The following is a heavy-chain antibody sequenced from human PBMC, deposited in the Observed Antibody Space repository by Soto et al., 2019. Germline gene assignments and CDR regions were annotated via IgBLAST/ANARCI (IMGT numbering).Heavy chain of an antibody. D-gene: IGHD2-15*01. CDR2: ISSSSSYI. CDR1: GFTFSSYS. CDR3: AKSGYCSGGSCVWGYYYYYMDV. V-gene: IGHV3-21*01. Sequence: GGSLRLSCAASGFTFSSYSMNWVRQAPGKGLEWVSSISSSSSYIYYADSVKGRFTISRNNAKNSLYLQMNSLRAEDTAVYYCAKSGYCSGGSCVWGYYYYYMDVWGKGTTVTVSS. J-gene: IGHJ6*03.